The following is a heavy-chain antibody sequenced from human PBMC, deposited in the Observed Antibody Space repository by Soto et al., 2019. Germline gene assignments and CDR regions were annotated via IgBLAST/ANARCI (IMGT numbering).Heavy chain of an antibody. Sequence: PGGSLRFSCAASGFTFSSYAMSWVRQAPGKGLEWVSAISGSGGSTYYADSVKGRFTISRDNSKNTLYLQMNSLRAEDTAVYYCANGGGGSSKPYYFDYWGQGTLVTVSS. V-gene: IGHV3-23*01. D-gene: IGHD2-15*01. J-gene: IGHJ4*02. CDR3: ANGGGGSSKPYYFDY. CDR1: GFTFSSYA. CDR2: ISGSGGST.